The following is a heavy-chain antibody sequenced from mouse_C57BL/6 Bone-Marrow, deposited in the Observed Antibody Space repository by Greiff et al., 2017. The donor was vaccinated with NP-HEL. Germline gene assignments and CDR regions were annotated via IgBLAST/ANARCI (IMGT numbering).Heavy chain of an antibody. Sequence: VQLKQSGPVLVKPGASVKMSCKASGYTFTDYYMNWVKQSHGKSLEWIGVINPYNGGTSYNQKFKGKATLTVDKSSSTAYMELNSLTSEDSAVYYCARRTVVATDYFDYWGQGTTLTVSS. J-gene: IGHJ2*01. CDR1: GYTFTDYY. D-gene: IGHD1-1*01. V-gene: IGHV1-19*01. CDR2: INPYNGGT. CDR3: ARRTVVATDYFDY.